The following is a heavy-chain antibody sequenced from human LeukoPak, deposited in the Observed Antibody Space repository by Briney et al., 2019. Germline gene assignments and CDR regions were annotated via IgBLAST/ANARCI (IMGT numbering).Heavy chain of an antibody. CDR3: AKAASSSWPSYYYGMDV. V-gene: IGHV3-23*01. CDR1: GFTFASYA. D-gene: IGHD6-13*01. CDR2: ISGSGGST. J-gene: IGHJ6*02. Sequence: GRSLRLSCAASGFTFASYAMNWVRQAPGKGLEWVSAISGSGGSTYYADSVKGRFTISRDNSKNTLYLQMSSLRVDDTAVYYCAKAASSSWPSYYYGMDVWGQGTTVTVSS.